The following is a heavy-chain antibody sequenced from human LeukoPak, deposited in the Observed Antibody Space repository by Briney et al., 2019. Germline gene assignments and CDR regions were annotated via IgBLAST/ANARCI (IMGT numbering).Heavy chain of an antibody. CDR2: INPNSGGT. D-gene: IGHD6-19*01. CDR1: GYTFTCYY. CDR3: ARATGYSSGYHFGY. J-gene: IGHJ4*02. Sequence: ASVKVSCKASGYTFTCYYLHWVRQAPGQGLEWMGWINPNSGGTNYVQKFQGRVTMTRDTSISTAYMELSRLRSDDTAVYYCARATGYSSGYHFGYWGQGTLVTVSS. V-gene: IGHV1-2*02.